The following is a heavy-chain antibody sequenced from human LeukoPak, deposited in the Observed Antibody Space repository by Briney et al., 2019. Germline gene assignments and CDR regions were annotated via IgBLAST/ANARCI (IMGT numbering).Heavy chain of an antibody. Sequence: ASVKVSCKASGYIFPSYGISWVRQAPGQGLEWMGWISAYNGNTNYAQKLQGRVTMTTDTSTSTAYMELRSLRSDDTAVYYCATLYYYDSSGYYGYFDYWGQGTLVTVSS. CDR1: GYIFPSYG. V-gene: IGHV1-18*01. D-gene: IGHD3-22*01. CDR3: ATLYYYDSSGYYGYFDY. J-gene: IGHJ4*02. CDR2: ISAYNGNT.